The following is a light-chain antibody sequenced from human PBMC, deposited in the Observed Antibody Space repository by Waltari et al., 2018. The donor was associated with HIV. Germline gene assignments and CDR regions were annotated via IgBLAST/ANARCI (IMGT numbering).Light chain of an antibody. Sequence: QSALTQPPSASGSPGQSVTISCTGKTSDVGSYNYVPWYQHHPGKAPKLLIYEVFKRPSGVPDRFSVSKSVNTASLTVSGLQAEDEADYYCTSYAGRNTFVFGGGTKLTVL. CDR2: EVF. CDR1: TSDVGSYNY. CDR3: TSYAGRNTFV. V-gene: IGLV2-8*01. J-gene: IGLJ2*01.